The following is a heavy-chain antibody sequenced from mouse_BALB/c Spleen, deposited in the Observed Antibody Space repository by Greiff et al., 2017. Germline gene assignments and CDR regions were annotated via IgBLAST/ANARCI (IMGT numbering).Heavy chain of an antibody. CDR1: GFTFNTYA. CDR3: VRGSYGNYAMDY. D-gene: IGHD2-1*01. CDR2: IRSKSNNYAT. Sequence: EAGGGLVQPKGSLKLSCAASGFTFNTYAMHWVCQAPGKGLEWVARIRSKSNNYATYYADSVKDRFTISRDDSQSMLYLQMNNLKTEDTAMYYCVRGSYGNYAMDYWGQGTSVTVSS. J-gene: IGHJ4*01. V-gene: IGHV10-3*03.